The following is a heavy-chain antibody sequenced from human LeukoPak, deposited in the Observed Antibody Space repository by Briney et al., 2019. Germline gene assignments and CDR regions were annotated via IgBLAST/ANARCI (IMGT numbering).Heavy chain of an antibody. CDR3: ARAWYYYDSSGYRD. CDR2: IYSGGST. V-gene: IGHV3-53*01. D-gene: IGHD3-22*01. CDR1: GFTVSSNY. J-gene: IGHJ4*02. Sequence: GGSLRLSCAASGFTVSSNYMSRVRQAPGKGLEWVSVIYSGGSTYYADSVKGRFTISRDNSKSTLYLQMNSPRAEDTAVYYCARAWYYYDSSGYRDWGQGTLVTVSS.